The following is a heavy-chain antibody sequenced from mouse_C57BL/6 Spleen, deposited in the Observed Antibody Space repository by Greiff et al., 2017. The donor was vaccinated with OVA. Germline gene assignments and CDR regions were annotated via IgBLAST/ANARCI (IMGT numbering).Heavy chain of an antibody. V-gene: IGHV5-9*01. J-gene: IGHJ3*01. CDR2: ISGGGGNT. Sequence: DVQLVESGGGLVKPGGSLKLSCAASGFTFSSYTMSWVRQTPEKRLEWVATISGGGGNTYYPDSVKGRFTISRDNAKNTLYLQMSSLRSEDTALYYCARHGMDYYGSSPFAYWGQGTLVTVSA. CDR1: GFTFSSYT. CDR3: ARHGMDYYGSSPFAY. D-gene: IGHD1-1*01.